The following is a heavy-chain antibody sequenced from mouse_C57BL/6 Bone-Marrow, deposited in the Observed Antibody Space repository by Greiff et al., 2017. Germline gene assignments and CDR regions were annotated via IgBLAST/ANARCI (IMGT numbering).Heavy chain of an antibody. D-gene: IGHD1-1*01. CDR2: IYPRDGST. Sequence: LQESGPELVKPGASVKLSCKASGYTFTSYDINWVKQRPGQGLEWIGWIYPRDGSTKYNEKFKGKATLTVDTSSSTAYMELHSLTSEDSAVYYCARDYYGSFYAMDYWGQGTSVTVSS. CDR1: GYTFTSYD. CDR3: ARDYYGSFYAMDY. V-gene: IGHV1-85*01. J-gene: IGHJ4*01.